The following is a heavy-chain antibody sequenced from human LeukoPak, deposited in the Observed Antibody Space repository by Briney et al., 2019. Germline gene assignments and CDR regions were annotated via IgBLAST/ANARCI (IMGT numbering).Heavy chain of an antibody. Sequence: GASVKVSCKASGYTFTSYGISWVRQAPGQGLEWMGWISAYNGNTNYVQKLQGRVTMTTDTSTSTAYMELRSLRSDDTAVYYCAGQKYYDFWFDPWGQGTLVTVSS. CDR1: GYTFTSYG. CDR2: ISAYNGNT. D-gene: IGHD3-3*01. CDR3: AGQKYYDFWFDP. J-gene: IGHJ5*02. V-gene: IGHV1-18*01.